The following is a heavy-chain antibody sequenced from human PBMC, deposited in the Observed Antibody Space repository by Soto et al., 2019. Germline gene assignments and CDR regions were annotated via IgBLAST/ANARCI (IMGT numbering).Heavy chain of an antibody. J-gene: IGHJ4*02. Sequence: EVQLVESGGGLVKPGGPRRLSCAASGFTFSSYSMNWVRQAPGKGLEWVSSITGSSSYIYYADSVKGRFTISRDNAKNSLYLQMNSLRAEDTAVYYCARDVYYYDSSAYWTYWGQGTLVTVSS. V-gene: IGHV3-21*02. CDR2: ITGSSSYI. D-gene: IGHD3-22*01. CDR3: ARDVYYYDSSAYWTY. CDR1: GFTFSSYS.